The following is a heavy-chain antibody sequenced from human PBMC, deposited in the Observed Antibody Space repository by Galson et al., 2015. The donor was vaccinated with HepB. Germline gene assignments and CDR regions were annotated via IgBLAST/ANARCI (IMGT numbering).Heavy chain of an antibody. CDR2: ISGSGGST. Sequence: SLRLSCAASGFTFSSYAMSWVRQAPGKGLEWVSAISGSGGSTYYADSVKGRFTISRDNSKNTLYLQMNSLRAEDTAVYYCAKAPLIPYYDSSGRPVGPPPAEYFQHWGQGTLVTVSS. CDR3: AKAPLIPYYDSSGRPVGPPPAEYFQH. V-gene: IGHV3-23*01. CDR1: GFTFSSYA. J-gene: IGHJ1*01. D-gene: IGHD3-22*01.